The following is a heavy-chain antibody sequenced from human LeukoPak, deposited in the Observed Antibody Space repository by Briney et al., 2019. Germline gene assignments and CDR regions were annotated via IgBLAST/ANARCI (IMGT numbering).Heavy chain of an antibody. J-gene: IGHJ4*02. D-gene: IGHD3-22*01. Sequence: GESLKISCKGSGYSFTNYWIGWVRQMPGKGLEWMGIIFPSHSDTIYSPSFQGQVTISADKSISTAYLQWSSLKASDTAMYYCARLYDSAYNFDYWGQGTLVSVSS. CDR1: GYSFTNYW. V-gene: IGHV5-51*01. CDR2: IFPSHSDT. CDR3: ARLYDSAYNFDY.